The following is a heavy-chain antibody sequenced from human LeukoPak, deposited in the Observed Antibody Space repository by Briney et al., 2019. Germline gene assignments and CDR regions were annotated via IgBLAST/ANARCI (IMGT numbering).Heavy chain of an antibody. J-gene: IGHJ5*02. CDR1: GGSFSGYS. CDR3: ARGPMRSWFDP. CDR2: INHSGSS. Sequence: SETLSLTCAVYGGSFSGYSWNWIRQPPGKGLEWIGEINHSGSSNYSPSLKSRVTISLETSKNQFPLKLTSITAADTAVYYCARGPMRSWFDPWGQGTLVTVSS. V-gene: IGHV4-34*01.